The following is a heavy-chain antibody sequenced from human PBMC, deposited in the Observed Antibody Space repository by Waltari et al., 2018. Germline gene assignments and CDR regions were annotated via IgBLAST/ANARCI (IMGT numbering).Heavy chain of an antibody. CDR2: ISSSSSYI. Sequence: EVQLVESGGGLVQPGGSLRLSCAASGFTFSSYSMNWVRQAPGKGLEWVSSISSSSSYIYYADSVKGRFTISRDNAKNSLYLQMNSLRAEDTAVYYCARVSGSYYDAFDIWGQGTMVTVSS. J-gene: IGHJ3*02. V-gene: IGHV3-21*01. D-gene: IGHD1-26*01. CDR3: ARVSGSYYDAFDI. CDR1: GFTFSSYS.